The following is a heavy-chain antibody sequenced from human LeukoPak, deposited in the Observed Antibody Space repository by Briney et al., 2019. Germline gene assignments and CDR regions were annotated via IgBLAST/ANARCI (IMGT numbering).Heavy chain of an antibody. V-gene: IGHV4-30-4*01. D-gene: IGHD3-9*01. CDR3: ARDSTDWLPHADDAFDI. CDR2: IYYSGRT. J-gene: IGHJ3*02. Sequence: PSETLSLTCPVSGGSISSGDYYWSWIRQPPGKGREWIGYIYYSGRTYYNPSLKSRVTISVDTSKNQFSLKLSSVTAADTDVYYCARDSTDWLPHADDAFDIWGQGTMVTVSS. CDR1: GGSISSGDYY.